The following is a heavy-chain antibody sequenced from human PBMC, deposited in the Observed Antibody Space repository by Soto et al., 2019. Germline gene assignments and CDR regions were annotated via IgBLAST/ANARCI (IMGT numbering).Heavy chain of an antibody. CDR1: GFSYSSYG. V-gene: IGHV3-23*01. Sequence: GGSLRLSCAASEFASGFSYSSYGMSWVRQAPGKGLEWVAGISGSDVTTYYGDSVKGRFTISRDNSKNTLYLQLNSLRAEDTAIYYCAKGRPGGERLWNFYAMDVWGQGTTVTVSS. J-gene: IGHJ6*02. CDR2: ISGSDVTT. CDR3: AKGRPGGERLWNFYAMDV. D-gene: IGHD1-26*01.